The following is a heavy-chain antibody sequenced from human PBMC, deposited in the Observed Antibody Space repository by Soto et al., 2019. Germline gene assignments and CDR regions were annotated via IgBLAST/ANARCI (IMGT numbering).Heavy chain of an antibody. CDR1: GGSISSSSYY. Sequence: QLQLQESGPGLVKPSETLSLTCTVSGGSISSSSYYWGWIRQPPGKGLEWIGSIYYSGSTYYNPSYKRRVLRSGATYKNQFYLKLSSVTAADTAVYYCESNGGIVVVPAAIDVWGQGTTVTVSS. CDR3: ESNGGIVVVPAAIDV. J-gene: IGHJ6*02. D-gene: IGHD2-2*01. V-gene: IGHV4-39*01. CDR2: IYYSGST.